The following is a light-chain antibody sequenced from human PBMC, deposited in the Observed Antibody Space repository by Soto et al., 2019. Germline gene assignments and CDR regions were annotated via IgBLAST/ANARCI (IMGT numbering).Light chain of an antibody. V-gene: IGKV1-6*01. Sequence: AIQLTQLPSPLSAPEGARVPTTCGSGQAIRNDLGWNQRTPGKVPKLLIYTATNLQSGVPSRFSGRGSATEFTLTISSLQPEDFATYYCLQDYTYYTCGPGTKVDIK. CDR2: TAT. CDR3: LQDYTYYT. CDR1: QAIRND. J-gene: IGKJ3*01.